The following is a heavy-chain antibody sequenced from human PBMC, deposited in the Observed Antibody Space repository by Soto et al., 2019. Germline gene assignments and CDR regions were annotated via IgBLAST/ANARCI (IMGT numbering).Heavy chain of an antibody. CDR3: ARVKGAGNYFDY. D-gene: IGHD3-10*01. V-gene: IGHV3-72*01. CDR1: GFSISDYY. Sequence: PGGSLRISCAASGFSISDYYMDWVRQAPGKGLEWVGRTRNKANSYTTEYAASVKGRFTISRDESKNSLYLQMDSLKAEDTAVYYCARVKGAGNYFDYWGQGTLVTVSS. CDR2: TRNKANSYTT. J-gene: IGHJ4*02.